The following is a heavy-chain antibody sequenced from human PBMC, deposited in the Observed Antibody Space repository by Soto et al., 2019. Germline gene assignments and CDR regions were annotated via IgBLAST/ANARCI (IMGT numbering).Heavy chain of an antibody. Sequence: SVKVSCKASGGTFSSYAISWVRQAPGQGLEWMGGIIPIFGTANYAQKFQGRVTITADESTSTAYMELSSLRSEDTAVYYCARARDETALEHYYYYYGMDVWGQGTTVTVSS. V-gene: IGHV1-69*13. CDR2: IIPIFGTA. D-gene: IGHD5-18*01. CDR3: ARARDETALEHYYYYYGMDV. J-gene: IGHJ6*02. CDR1: GGTFSSYA.